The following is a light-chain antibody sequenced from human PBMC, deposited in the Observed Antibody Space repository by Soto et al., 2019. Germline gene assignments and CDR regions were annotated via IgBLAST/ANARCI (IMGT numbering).Light chain of an antibody. CDR3: AAWDDSLNGRGV. CDR2: SNN. V-gene: IGLV1-44*01. Sequence: QSVLTQPPSASGTPGQRVTISCSGSSSNIGSNTVTWYQQLPGMAPKLLIYSNNQRPSGVPDRFSGSKSGTSASLAISGLQSEDEADYYCAAWDDSLNGRGVFGTGTKVTVL. J-gene: IGLJ1*01. CDR1: SSNIGSNT.